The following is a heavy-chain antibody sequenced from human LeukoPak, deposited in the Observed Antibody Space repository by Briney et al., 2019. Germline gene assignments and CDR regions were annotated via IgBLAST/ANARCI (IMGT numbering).Heavy chain of an antibody. CDR3: TRGRYYEPIDS. CDR2: IYNSGSP. Sequence: PSETLSLTCSVSGGSISTDYWSWIRQAPGKGLEEIGYIYNSGSPNYNPPLEGRVTMSIDTSKNHFSLKLSSVTAADTAVYYCTRGRYYEPIDSWGQGTLVTVSS. CDR1: GGSISTDY. D-gene: IGHD3-3*01. V-gene: IGHV4-59*01. J-gene: IGHJ4*02.